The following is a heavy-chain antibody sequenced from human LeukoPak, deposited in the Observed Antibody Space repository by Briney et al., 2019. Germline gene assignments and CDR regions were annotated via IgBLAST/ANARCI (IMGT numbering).Heavy chain of an antibody. CDR3: ARDLGSYCGGDCYWENWFDP. Sequence: PGRSLRLSCAASGFTFSSYSMNWVRQAPGKGLEWVSSISSSSSYICYADSVKGRFTISRDNAKNSLYLQMNSLRAEDTAVYYCARDLGSYCGGDCYWENWFDPWGQGTLVTVSS. CDR1: GFTFSSYS. J-gene: IGHJ5*02. V-gene: IGHV3-21*01. D-gene: IGHD2-21*02. CDR2: ISSSSSYI.